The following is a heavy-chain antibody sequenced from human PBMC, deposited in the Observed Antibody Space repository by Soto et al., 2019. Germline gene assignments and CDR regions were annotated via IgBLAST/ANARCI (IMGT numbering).Heavy chain of an antibody. CDR2: IIPILGIA. CDR3: ARDREGVVPAAMRLAYWFDP. V-gene: IGHV1-69*04. J-gene: IGHJ5*02. Sequence: GASVKVSCTASGGTFSSYTISWVRQAPGQGLEWMGRIIPILGIANYAQKFQGRVTITADKSTSTAYMELSSLRSEDTAVYYCARDREGVVPAAMRLAYWFDPWGQGTLVTVSS. CDR1: GGTFSSYT. D-gene: IGHD2-2*01.